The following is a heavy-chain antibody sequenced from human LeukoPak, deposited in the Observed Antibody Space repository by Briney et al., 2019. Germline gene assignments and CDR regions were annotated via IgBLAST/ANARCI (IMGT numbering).Heavy chain of an antibody. J-gene: IGHJ4*02. Sequence: PGGSLRLSCAASGFTFSSHWMHWVRQAPGKGLEWVSAISNNGGYTYYADSVQGRFTISRDNSKSTLCLQMNSLRAEDTAVYYCAKQLGYCSDGSCYFPYWGQGTLVTVSS. V-gene: IGHV3-23*01. D-gene: IGHD2-15*01. CDR2: ISNNGGYT. CDR3: AKQLGYCSDGSCYFPY. CDR1: GFTFSSHW.